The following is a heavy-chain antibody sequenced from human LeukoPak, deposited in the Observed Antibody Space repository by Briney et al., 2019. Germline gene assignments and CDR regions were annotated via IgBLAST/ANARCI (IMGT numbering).Heavy chain of an antibody. CDR1: GGSISSSSYY. CDR2: IYYSGST. V-gene: IGHV4-30-4*08. Sequence: SETLSLTCTVSGGSISSSSYYWGWIRQPPGKGLEWIGYIYYSGSTYYNPSLKSRVTISVDTSKNQFSLKLSSVTAADTAVYYCARVSLGYCSSTSCYWFDPWGQGTLVTVSS. D-gene: IGHD2-2*01. J-gene: IGHJ5*02. CDR3: ARVSLGYCSSTSCYWFDP.